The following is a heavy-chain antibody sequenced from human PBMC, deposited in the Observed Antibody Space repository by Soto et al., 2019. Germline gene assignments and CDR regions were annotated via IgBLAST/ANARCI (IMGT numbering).Heavy chain of an antibody. V-gene: IGHV1-2*02. CDR1: GYTFTGYY. CDR2: INPNSGGT. J-gene: IGHJ5*02. D-gene: IGHD3-22*01. CDR3: ARRITMIVAGFDP. Sequence: ASVKVSCKASGYTFTGYYMHWVRQAPGQGLEWMGWINPNSGGTNYAQKFQGRVTMTRDTSISTAYMELSRLRSDDTAVYYCARRITMIVAGFDPWGQGTLVTASS.